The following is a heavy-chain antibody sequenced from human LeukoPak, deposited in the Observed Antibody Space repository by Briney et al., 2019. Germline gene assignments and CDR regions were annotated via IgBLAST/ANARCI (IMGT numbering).Heavy chain of an antibody. V-gene: IGHV4-34*01. D-gene: IGHD5-18*01. Sequence: SETLSLTCAVYGGSFSGYYWSWIRHPPGKGREWVGEINHSGSTNYNPSLKSRVTISVDTPQNQFSLKLSSVPVADTAVYYCARKGAQGQLWLGPRLYYFDYWGQGTLVTVSS. CDR1: GGSFSGYY. J-gene: IGHJ4*02. CDR2: INHSGST. CDR3: ARKGAQGQLWLGPRLYYFDY.